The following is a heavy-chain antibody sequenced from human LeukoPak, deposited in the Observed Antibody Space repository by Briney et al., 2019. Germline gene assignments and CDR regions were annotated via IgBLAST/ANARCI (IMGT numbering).Heavy chain of an antibody. CDR3: AKQTTGTTHLGFRYFDY. CDR1: GYTFTGYY. Sequence: ASVKVSCKASGYTFTGYYMHWVRQAPGQGLEWMGWINPNSGGTNYAQKFQGRVTMTRDTSISTAYMELSRLRSDDTAVYYCAKQTTGTTHLGFRYFDYWGQGTLVTLSS. J-gene: IGHJ4*02. CDR2: INPNSGGT. V-gene: IGHV1-2*02. D-gene: IGHD1-7*01.